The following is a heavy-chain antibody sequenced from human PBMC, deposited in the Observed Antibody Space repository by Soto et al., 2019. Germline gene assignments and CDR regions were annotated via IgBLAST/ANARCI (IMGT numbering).Heavy chain of an antibody. CDR3: ASGYRGYSGYDSGY. Sequence: SETLSLTCAVYGGSFSGYYWSWIRQPPGKGLEWIGEINHSGSTNYNPSLKSRVTISVDTSKNQFSLKLSSVTAADTAVYYCASGYRGYSGYDSGYWGQGTLVTVSS. J-gene: IGHJ4*02. CDR1: GGSFSGYY. CDR2: INHSGST. V-gene: IGHV4-34*01. D-gene: IGHD5-12*01.